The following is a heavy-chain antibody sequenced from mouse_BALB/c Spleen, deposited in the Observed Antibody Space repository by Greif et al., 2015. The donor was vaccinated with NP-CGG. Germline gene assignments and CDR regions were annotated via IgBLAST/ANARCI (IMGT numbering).Heavy chain of an antibody. CDR1: GFNIKDYY. J-gene: IGHJ4*01. CDR2: IDPENGDT. V-gene: IGHV14-4*02. D-gene: IGHD1-1*01. CDR3: KDYGSSYRAMDY. Sequence: EVQLQQSGAELVRSGASVKLSCTASGFNIKDYYMHWVKQRPEQGLEWIGWIDPENGDTEYAPKFQGKATMTADTSSNTAYLQLSSLTSEDTAVYYCKDYGSSYRAMDYWGQGTSVTVSS.